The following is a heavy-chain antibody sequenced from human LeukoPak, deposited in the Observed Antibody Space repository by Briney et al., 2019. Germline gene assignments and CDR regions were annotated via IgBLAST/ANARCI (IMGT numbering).Heavy chain of an antibody. CDR1: GGSIRSSYYY. CDR2: IYDSGST. CDR3: ARARAAAGTNWFDP. V-gene: IGHV4-39*07. Sequence: PSETLSLTCTVSGGSIRSSYYYWGWIRQPPGKGLEWIGSIYDSGSTYYNPSLKSRVTISVDTSKNQFSLKLSSVTAADTAVYYCARARAAAGTNWFDPWGQGTLVTVSS. D-gene: IGHD6-13*01. J-gene: IGHJ5*02.